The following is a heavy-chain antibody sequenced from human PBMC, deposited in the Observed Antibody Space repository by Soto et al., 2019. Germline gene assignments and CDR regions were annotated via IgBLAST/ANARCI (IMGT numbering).Heavy chain of an antibody. D-gene: IGHD6-13*01. Sequence: PSETLSLTCTVSGGSISSYYWSWIRQPPGKGLEWIGYIYYGGSTNYNPSLKSRVTISVDTSKNQFSLKLSSVTAADTAVYYCARSPPEQLVDYYYYYYYMDVWGKGTTVTVSS. CDR1: GGSISSYY. CDR2: IYYGGST. CDR3: ARSPPEQLVDYYYYYYYMDV. V-gene: IGHV4-59*01. J-gene: IGHJ6*03.